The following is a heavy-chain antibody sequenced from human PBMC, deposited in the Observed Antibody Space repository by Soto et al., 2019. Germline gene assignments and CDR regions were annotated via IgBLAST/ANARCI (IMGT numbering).Heavy chain of an antibody. CDR1: GGSISSYY. CDR2: IYYSGST. Sequence: SETLSLTCTVSGGSISSYYWSWIRQPPGKGLEWIGYIYYSGSTNYNPSLKSRVTISVDTSKNQFSLRLSSVTAADTAVYYCARAVRGYSYGLDYWGQGTLVTVSS. D-gene: IGHD5-18*01. CDR3: ARAVRGYSYGLDY. V-gene: IGHV4-59*01. J-gene: IGHJ4*02.